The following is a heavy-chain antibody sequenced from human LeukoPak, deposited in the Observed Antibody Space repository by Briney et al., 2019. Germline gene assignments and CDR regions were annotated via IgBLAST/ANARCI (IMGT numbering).Heavy chain of an antibody. CDR1: GYTLTELS. J-gene: IGHJ1*01. CDR2: FDPEDGET. CDR3: ATEPGYNSS. D-gene: IGHD6-13*01. V-gene: IGHV1-24*01. Sequence: ASVKVSCKVSGYTLTELSMHWVRQAPGKGLEWMGGFDPEDGETIYAQKFQGRVTITADESTSTAYMELSSLRSDDTAVYYCATEPGYNSSWGQGTLVTVSS.